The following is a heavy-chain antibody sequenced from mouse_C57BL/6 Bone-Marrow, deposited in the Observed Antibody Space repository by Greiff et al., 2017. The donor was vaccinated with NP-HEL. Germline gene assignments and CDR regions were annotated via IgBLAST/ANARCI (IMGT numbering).Heavy chain of an antibody. V-gene: IGHV1-15*01. CDR2: IDPETGGT. CDR3: TRWGWLLLDY. J-gene: IGHJ2*01. D-gene: IGHD2-3*01. Sequence: QVQLQQSGAELVRPGASVTLSCKASGYTFTDYEMHWVKQTPVHGLEWIGAIDPETGGTAYNQKFKGKAILTADKSSSTAYMELRSLTSEDSAVYYCTRWGWLLLDYWGQGTTLTVSS. CDR1: GYTFTDYE.